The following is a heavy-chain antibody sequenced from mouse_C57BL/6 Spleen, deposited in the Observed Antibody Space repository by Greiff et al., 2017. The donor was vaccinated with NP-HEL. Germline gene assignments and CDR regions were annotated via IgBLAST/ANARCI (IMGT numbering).Heavy chain of an antibody. CDR1: GFTFSSYA. V-gene: IGHV5-4*03. Sequence: EVMLVESGGGLVKPGGSLKLSCAASGFTFSSYAMSWVRQTPEKRLEWVATISDGGSYTYYPDNVKGRFTISRDNAKNNLYLQMSHLKSEDTAMYYCARGSPSWFAYWGQGTLVTVSA. CDR3: ARGSPSWFAY. J-gene: IGHJ3*01. CDR2: ISDGGSYT.